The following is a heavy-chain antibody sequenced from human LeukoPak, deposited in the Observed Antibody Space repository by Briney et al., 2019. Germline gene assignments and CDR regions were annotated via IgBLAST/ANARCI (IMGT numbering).Heavy chain of an antibody. CDR1: GGSISSYY. CDR3: ARQGYDILAGYSDAFDI. J-gene: IGHJ3*02. CDR2: ISYSGST. D-gene: IGHD3-9*01. V-gene: IGHV4-59*08. Sequence: SETLSLTCTVSGGSISSYYWSWIRQPPGKGLEWIGYISYSGSTNYNPSLKSRVTISIDTSKNQFSLKLRSVTAADTPIYYCARQGYDILAGYSDAFDIWGQGTMVTVSS.